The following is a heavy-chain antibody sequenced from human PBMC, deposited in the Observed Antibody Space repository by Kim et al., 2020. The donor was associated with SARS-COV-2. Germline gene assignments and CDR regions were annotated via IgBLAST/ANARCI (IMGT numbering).Heavy chain of an antibody. Sequence: GGSLRLSCAASGFTFSSYWMHWVRQAPGKGLVWVSRINSDGSSTSYADSVKGRFTISRDNAKNTLYLQMNSLRAEDTAVYYCARGQSEKKYYYASSGYYGIEYWGAGTLVTASS. CDR3: ARGQSEKKYYYASSGYYGIEY. J-gene: IGHJ4*01. D-gene: IGHD3-22*01. CDR1: GFTFSSYW. CDR2: INSDGSST. V-gene: IGHV3-74*01.